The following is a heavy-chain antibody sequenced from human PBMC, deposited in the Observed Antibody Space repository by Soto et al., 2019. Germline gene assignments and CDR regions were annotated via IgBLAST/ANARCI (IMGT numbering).Heavy chain of an antibody. D-gene: IGHD3-22*01. CDR3: AKDLLSSGNYYFEY. J-gene: IGHJ4*02. V-gene: IGHV3-30*18. CDR2: ISYDGSNK. Sequence: LRLSCAASGFTFSAYGMHWVRQAPGKGLEWVAVISYDGSNKYYADSVKGRLTISRDNSKNTLYLQMNSLRAEDTAVYYCAKDLLSSGNYYFEYWGQGTLVTVSS. CDR1: GFTFSAYG.